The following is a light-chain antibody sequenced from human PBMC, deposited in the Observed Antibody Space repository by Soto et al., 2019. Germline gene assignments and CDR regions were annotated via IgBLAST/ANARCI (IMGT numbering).Light chain of an antibody. CDR3: QKHDNAPLT. J-gene: IGKJ4*01. CDR1: QDISNY. CDR2: TSS. Sequence: DIQMTPSQSSLSASVLYIVNITCRASQDISNYLSWYQQKPGKVPKLLIYTSSTLQSGVPSRFSGSGSGTDFTLTISSLQPEDVATYYCQKHDNAPLTFGGGTKVDIK. V-gene: IGKV1-27*01.